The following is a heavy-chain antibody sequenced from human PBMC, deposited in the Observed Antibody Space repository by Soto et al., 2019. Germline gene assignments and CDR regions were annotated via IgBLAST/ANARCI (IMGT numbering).Heavy chain of an antibody. J-gene: IGHJ4*02. V-gene: IGHV3-74*01. CDR3: AGDSPHDSTVAGDY. CDR1: GFIFSTHW. Sequence: EVQLVESGGGLVQPGGSLRLSCAASGFIFSTHWMHWVRQVPEKGLVWVSHINGDGSQTTYADSVRGRLTISRDNAKNTLYLQMNNLRVEDTAVYYCAGDSPHDSTVAGDYWGQGTLVTVSS. CDR2: INGDGSQT. D-gene: IGHD3-22*01.